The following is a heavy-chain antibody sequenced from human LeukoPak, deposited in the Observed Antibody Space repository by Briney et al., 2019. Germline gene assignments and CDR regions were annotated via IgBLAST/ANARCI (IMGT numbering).Heavy chain of an antibody. CDR3: ARDPQWLGLFDY. V-gene: IGHV3-30*03. J-gene: IGHJ4*02. D-gene: IGHD6-19*01. Sequence: PGGSLRLSCAASGFTFSSYGMHWVRQAPGKGLEWVAVISYDGSNKYYADSVKGRFTIFRDNSKNTLYLQMNSLRAEDTAVYYCARDPQWLGLFDYWGQGTLVTVSS. CDR1: GFTFSSYG. CDR2: ISYDGSNK.